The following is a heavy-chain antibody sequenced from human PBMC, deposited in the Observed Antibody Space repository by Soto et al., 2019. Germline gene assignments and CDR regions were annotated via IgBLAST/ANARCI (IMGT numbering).Heavy chain of an antibody. CDR2: ISATGGST. J-gene: IGHJ4*02. CDR1: GFTFNNYA. CDR3: AKDRPADNLDY. Sequence: PGGFLSLSCTASGFTFNNYARNWVRQAPGKGLEWVATISATGGSTYYADSVKGRFTISRDTSKNTLYLQMNGLRVEDTAVYYCAKDRPADNLDYGGKGTQVPVSP. V-gene: IGHV3-23*01.